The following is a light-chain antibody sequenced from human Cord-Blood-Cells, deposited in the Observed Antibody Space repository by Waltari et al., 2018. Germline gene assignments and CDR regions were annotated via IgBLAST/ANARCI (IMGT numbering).Light chain of an antibody. CDR2: GAS. CDR1: QSVSSSY. CDR3: QQYGSSPWT. V-gene: IGKV3-20*01. J-gene: IGKJ1*01. Sequence: EIVLTQSPGTLSLSPGERATLSCRASQSVSSSYLAWYQQKTGQAPRLLIDGASSRATGIPDKFSGSGSGTDFTLTISRLEPEDFAVYYCQQYGSSPWTFGQGTKLEIK.